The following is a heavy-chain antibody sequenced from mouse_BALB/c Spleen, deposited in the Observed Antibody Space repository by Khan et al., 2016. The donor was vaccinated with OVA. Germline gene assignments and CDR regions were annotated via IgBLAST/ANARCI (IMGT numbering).Heavy chain of an antibody. CDR3: ARGGAAYDRNDGGAMEY. Sequence: QIQLVQSGPELKKPGETVRISCTASGYTFTTAGIQWVQKMPGKGLKWIGWINTHSGVPKYAEDFKGRFAFSLEISVNTAYLQITNLKNEDTATYFCARGGAAYDRNDGGAMEYWGQGTSVTVSS. CDR1: GYTFTTAG. CDR2: INTHSGVP. J-gene: IGHJ4*01. D-gene: IGHD2-14*01. V-gene: IGHV9-4*02.